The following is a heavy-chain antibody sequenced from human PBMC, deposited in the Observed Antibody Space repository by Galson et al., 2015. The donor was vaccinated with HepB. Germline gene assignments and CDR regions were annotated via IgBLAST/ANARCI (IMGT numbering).Heavy chain of an antibody. J-gene: IGHJ2*01. CDR3: AKEGAAAGTGTGWYFDL. D-gene: IGHD6-13*01. CDR1: GFTFSSYG. Sequence: SLRLSCAASGFTFSSYGMHWVRQAPGKGLEWVAFIRYDGSNKYYADSVKGRFTISRDNSKNTLYLQMNSLRAEDTAVYYCAKEGAAAGTGTGWYFDLWGRGTLVTVSS. CDR2: IRYDGSNK. V-gene: IGHV3-30*02.